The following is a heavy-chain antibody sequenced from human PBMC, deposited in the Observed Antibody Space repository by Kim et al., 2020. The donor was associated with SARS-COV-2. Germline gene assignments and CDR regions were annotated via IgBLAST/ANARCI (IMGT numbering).Heavy chain of an antibody. Sequence: SETLSLTCAVYGGSFSGYYWSWIRQPPGKGLEWIGEINHSGSTNYNPSLKSRVTISVDTSKNQFSLKLSSVTAADTAVYYCARGGVVITPAPYDYWGQGTLVTVSS. V-gene: IGHV4-34*01. CDR1: GGSFSGYY. J-gene: IGHJ4*02. D-gene: IGHD3-3*01. CDR3: ARGGVVITPAPYDY. CDR2: INHSGST.